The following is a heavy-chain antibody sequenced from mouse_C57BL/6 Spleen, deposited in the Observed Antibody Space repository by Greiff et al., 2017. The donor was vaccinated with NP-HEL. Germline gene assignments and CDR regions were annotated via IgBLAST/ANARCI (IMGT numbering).Heavy chain of an antibody. CDR3: ARGRLGYYFDY. CDR1: GYTFTSYW. J-gene: IGHJ2*01. D-gene: IGHD3-1*01. Sequence: QVQLQQSGAELVKPGASVKLSCKASGYTFTSYWMHWVKQRPGQGLEWIGMIHPNSGSTNYNEKFKSKATLTVDKSSSTAYMQRSSLTSEDSAVYDCARGRLGYYFDYWGQGTTLTVSS. CDR2: IHPNSGST. V-gene: IGHV1-64*01.